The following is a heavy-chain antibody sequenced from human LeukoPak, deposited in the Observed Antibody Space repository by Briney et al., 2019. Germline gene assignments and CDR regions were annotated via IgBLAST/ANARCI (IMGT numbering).Heavy chain of an antibody. J-gene: IGHJ4*02. Sequence: SETLSLTCAVSGGSISSSNWWSWVRQPPGKGLEWIGEIYHSGSTNYNPSLKSRVTISVDKSKNQFSLKLSSVTAADTAVYYCARARGVVVAAMDYWGQGTLVTVSS. D-gene: IGHD2-15*01. V-gene: IGHV4-4*02. CDR3: ARARGVVVAAMDY. CDR1: GGSISSSNW. CDR2: IYHSGST.